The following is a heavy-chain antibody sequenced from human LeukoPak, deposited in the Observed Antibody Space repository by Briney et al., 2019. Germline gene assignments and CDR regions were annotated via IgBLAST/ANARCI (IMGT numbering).Heavy chain of an antibody. CDR1: GGSITAFY. V-gene: IGHV4-59*01. CDR3: AKEREYCSSGSCHYDLDV. J-gene: IGHJ6*02. CDR2: MHSSGTT. D-gene: IGHD2-15*01. Sequence: SETLSLTCTVSGGSITAFYWNWIRQPPGKGLEWIGYMHSSGTTNYNPSLKSRVTISVDTSKNQFSLKLSSVTAADTAVYYCAKEREYCSSGSCHYDLDVWGQGTTVTVSS.